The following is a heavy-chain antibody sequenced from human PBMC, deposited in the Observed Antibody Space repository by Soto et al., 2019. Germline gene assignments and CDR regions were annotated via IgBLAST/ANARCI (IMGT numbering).Heavy chain of an antibody. CDR3: ARATRDYDFWSGTPYAFDI. J-gene: IGHJ3*02. CDR2: IYYSGST. Sequence: QVQLQESGPGLVKPSQTLSLTCTVSGGSISSGGYYWSWIRQHPGKGLGWIGYIYYSGSTYYNPSLKSRVTISVDTSKNQFSLKLSSVTAADTAVYYCARATRDYDFWSGTPYAFDIWGQGTMVTVSS. V-gene: IGHV4-31*03. CDR1: GGSISSGGYY. D-gene: IGHD3-3*01.